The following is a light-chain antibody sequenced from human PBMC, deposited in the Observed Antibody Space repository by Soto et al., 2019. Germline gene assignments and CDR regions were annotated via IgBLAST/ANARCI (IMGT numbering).Light chain of an antibody. CDR2: GES. J-gene: IGKJ5*01. CDR3: QKYDRAPPT. CDR1: QGSSNY. V-gene: IGKV1-27*01. Sequence: DIQMTQSPSSLSASIGDRVTITCRASQGSSNYLAWYQQKPGKVPKLLIYGESTLQSGVPSRFSGSGSGTDFTLTISSLQPEDVATYYCQKYDRAPPTFGQGTRLEIK.